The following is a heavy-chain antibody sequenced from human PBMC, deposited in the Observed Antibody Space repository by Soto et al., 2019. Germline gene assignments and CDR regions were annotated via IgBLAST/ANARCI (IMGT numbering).Heavy chain of an antibody. CDR3: AKRRGGGGHFYX. J-gene: IGHJ4*02. V-gene: IGHV3-23*01. D-gene: IGHD2-15*01. CDR2: VSIGGST. CDR1: GFTFSSYA. Sequence: GGSLRLSCAASGFTFSSYAMGWVRQGPGKGLEWVALVSIGGSTHYADSVRGRFTISRDNSKNTLSLQMNSLTAEDTAVYFCAKRRGGGGHFYXWGQGALVTVSX.